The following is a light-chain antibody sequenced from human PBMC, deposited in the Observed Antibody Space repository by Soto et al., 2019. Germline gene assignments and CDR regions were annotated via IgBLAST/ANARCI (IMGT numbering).Light chain of an antibody. Sequence: DIQMTPSPSTLSGSVVDRVTITCRASQTISSWLAWYQQKPGKAPKPLIYKASTLKSGVPSRFSGSGSGTEFTLTISSLQPDDFATYYCQHYNSYSEAFGQGTKVDIK. CDR3: QHYNSYSEA. V-gene: IGKV1-5*03. CDR1: QTISSW. J-gene: IGKJ1*01. CDR2: KAS.